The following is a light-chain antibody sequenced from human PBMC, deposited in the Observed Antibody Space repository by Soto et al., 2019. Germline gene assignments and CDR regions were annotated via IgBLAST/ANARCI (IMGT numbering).Light chain of an antibody. CDR1: QSVSSN. CDR3: QQYNNWPFT. CDR2: GAS. Sequence: EIVMTQSPATLSVSPGERATISCRASQSVSSNLAWYQQKPGQAPRLLIYGASTRATRIPARFSGSGSGTEFTLTISSLQSEDFAVYYCQQYNNWPFTFGPGTKVDIK. V-gene: IGKV3D-15*01. J-gene: IGKJ3*01.